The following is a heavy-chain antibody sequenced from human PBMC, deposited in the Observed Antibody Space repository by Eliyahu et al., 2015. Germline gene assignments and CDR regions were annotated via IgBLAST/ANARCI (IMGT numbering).Heavy chain of an antibody. V-gene: IGHV3-66*01. D-gene: IGHD3-3*01. J-gene: IGHJ4*02. Sequence: EVQVVESGGGLVQPGGSLRVSCAASGFTVSSNHMNWVRQAPGKGLEWVSRLHSTGDTKYADSVKGRFTISRDNAKNTVYLQMNMLRAEDTAVYYCVTFGPLAWSDNWGQGTLVTVFS. CDR3: VTFGPLAWSDN. CDR1: GFTVSSNH. CDR2: LHSTGDT.